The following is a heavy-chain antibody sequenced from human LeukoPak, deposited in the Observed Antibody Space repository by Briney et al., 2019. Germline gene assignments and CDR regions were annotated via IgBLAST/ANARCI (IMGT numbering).Heavy chain of an antibody. V-gene: IGHV5-51*01. CDR2: ILPADSDT. CDR1: GYSFTSYW. CDR3: ASGRFCNGGSCYDS. D-gene: IGHD2-15*01. J-gene: IGHJ5*01. Sequence: GESLKISCKGSGYSFTSYWIGWVRQMPGKGLEWMGIILPADSDTRYSPSFQGQVTISADKSISTAYVQWSTLKASDTAIYYCASGRFCNGGSCYDSWGQGTLVTVSS.